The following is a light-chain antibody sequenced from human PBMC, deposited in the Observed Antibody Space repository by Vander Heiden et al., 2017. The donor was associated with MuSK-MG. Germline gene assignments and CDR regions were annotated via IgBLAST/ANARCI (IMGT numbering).Light chain of an antibody. V-gene: IGKV4-1*01. CDR1: QSVLYSSDNKNY. J-gene: IGKJ4*01. CDR3: EQYYGLET. CDR2: WAS. Sequence: DIVMTQSPDSLAVSLGERATINCKSSQSVLYSSDNKNYLAWYQQKAGQPPKLLIYWASTREYGVPDRFSGSGSGTDFTLTIISLQSEDMAVYYWEQYYGLETFGGGTKVEIK.